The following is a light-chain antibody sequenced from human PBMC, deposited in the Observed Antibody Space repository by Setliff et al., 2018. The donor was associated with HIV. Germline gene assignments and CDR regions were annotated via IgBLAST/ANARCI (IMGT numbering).Light chain of an antibody. CDR1: SSDVGNYNL. V-gene: IGLV2-23*02. Sequence: QSVLGQPASVSGSPGQSITVSCTGTSSDVGNYNLVSWYQQHPGKAPKLIIYEVTKRPSGVSNRFSGSKSGNTASLTVSGLQAEDEADYYCCSYAGDNIVLFGGGTKVTVL. J-gene: IGLJ2*01. CDR3: CSYAGDNIVL. CDR2: EVT.